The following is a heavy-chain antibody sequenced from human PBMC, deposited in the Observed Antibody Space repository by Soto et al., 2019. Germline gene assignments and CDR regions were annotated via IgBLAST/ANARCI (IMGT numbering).Heavy chain of an antibody. D-gene: IGHD4-17*01. CDR3: ARTTTVTTLDKGPYNWFDP. CDR2: ISSSSSTI. J-gene: IGHJ5*02. CDR1: GFTFSRYN. V-gene: IGHV3-48*01. Sequence: GGSLRLSCAASGFTFSRYNMNWVRQAPGKGLEWISYISSSSSTIYYTDSVKGRFNISRDNAKNSLYLQMNSLRAEDTAVYYCARTTTVTTLDKGPYNWFDPWGQGTLVTVSS.